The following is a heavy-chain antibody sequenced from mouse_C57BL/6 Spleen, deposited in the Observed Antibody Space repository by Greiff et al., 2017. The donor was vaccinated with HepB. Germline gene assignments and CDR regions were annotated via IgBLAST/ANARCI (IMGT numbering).Heavy chain of an antibody. CDR2: IYPGSGST. Sequence: QVQLQQPGAELVKPGASVKMSCKASGYTFTSYWITWVKQRPGQGLEWIGDIYPGSGSTNYNEKFKSKATLTVDTSSSTAYMQLSSLTSEDSAVYYCARGRFDGYYSAWFAYWGQRTLVTVS. CDR1: GYTFTSYW. D-gene: IGHD2-3*01. CDR3: ARGRFDGYYSAWFAY. V-gene: IGHV1-55*01. J-gene: IGHJ3*01.